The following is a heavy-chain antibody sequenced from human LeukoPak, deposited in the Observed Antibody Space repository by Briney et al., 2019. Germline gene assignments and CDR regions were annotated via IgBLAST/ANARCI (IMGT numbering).Heavy chain of an antibody. V-gene: IGHV3-9*03. CDR3: AKDMAGGLSDAFFI. Sequence: AGRSLRLSCAASGFIFDDYTMHWVRHAPGKGLEWVSGINWNSGSIVYADSVRGRFPISRESAKISLYLQLHSLRAGDLPLFSFAKDMAGGLSDAFFICGQGTM. D-gene: IGHD1-14*01. CDR2: INWNSGSI. CDR1: GFIFDDYT. J-gene: IGHJ3*02.